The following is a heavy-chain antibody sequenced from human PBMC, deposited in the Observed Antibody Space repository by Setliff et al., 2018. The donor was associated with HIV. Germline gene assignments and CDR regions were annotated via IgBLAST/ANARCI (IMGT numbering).Heavy chain of an antibody. V-gene: IGHV3-66*01. Sequence: GGSLRLSCAGSEFSVSSNTMSWIRQAPGKGPEWVSLIYSGGGTYYADSVKGRFTISRDSSRNTLYLQLTSLRVEDTAVYHCAGGSGSYPKPFDPWGQGTLVTVSS. CDR2: IYSGGGT. CDR1: EFSVSSNT. CDR3: AGGSGSYPKPFDP. J-gene: IGHJ5*02. D-gene: IGHD3-10*01.